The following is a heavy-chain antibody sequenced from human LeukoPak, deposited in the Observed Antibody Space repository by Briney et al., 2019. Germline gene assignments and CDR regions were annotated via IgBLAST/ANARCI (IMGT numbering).Heavy chain of an antibody. CDR1: GGSISSSSYY. J-gene: IGHJ4*02. CDR2: IYYSGST. V-gene: IGHV4-39*01. CDR3: ARIYRAVAGIDY. Sequence: SETLSLTCTVSGGSISSSSYYWGWIRQPPGKGLEWVGSIYYSGSTYYNPSLKSRVTISVDTSQNQFSLKLSSVTAADTAVYYCARIYRAVAGIDYWGQGTLVTVSS. D-gene: IGHD6-19*01.